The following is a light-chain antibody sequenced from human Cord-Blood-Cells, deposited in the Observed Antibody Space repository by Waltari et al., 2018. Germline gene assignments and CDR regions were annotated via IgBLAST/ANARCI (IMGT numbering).Light chain of an antibody. V-gene: IGLV2-11*01. CDR1: SSAVGCSHY. CDR3: CSYAGSYTLV. J-gene: IGLJ2*01. Sequence: QSALTQPRSVSGSPGQSVTISCPGNSSAVGCSHYVSWYQQHPSKAPKLMIYDVSKRPSGVPDRFSGSKSGNTASLTISGLQAEDEADYYCCSYAGSYTLVFGGGTKLTVL. CDR2: DVS.